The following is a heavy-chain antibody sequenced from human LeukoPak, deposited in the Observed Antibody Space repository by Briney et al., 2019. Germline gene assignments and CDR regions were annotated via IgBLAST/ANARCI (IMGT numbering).Heavy chain of an antibody. CDR2: IYYSGST. D-gene: IGHD4-11*01. J-gene: IGHJ6*03. Sequence: PSETLSLTCTVSGGSISSYYWSWIRQPPGKGLEWIGYIYYSGSTNYNPSLKRRVTISVDTSKNQFSLKLSSVTAADTAVYYCARVGAPPSNYRYYYYYMDVWGKGTTVTVSS. CDR3: ARVGAPPSNYRYYYYYMDV. V-gene: IGHV4-59*01. CDR1: GGSISSYY.